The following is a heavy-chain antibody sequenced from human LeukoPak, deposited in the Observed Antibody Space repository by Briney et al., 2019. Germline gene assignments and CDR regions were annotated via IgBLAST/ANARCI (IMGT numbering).Heavy chain of an antibody. CDR2: IYTSGST. V-gene: IGHV4-4*07. Sequence: SETLSLTCTVSGGSISSYYWSWIRQPAGKGLEWIGRIYTSGSTNYNPSLKSRVTMSVDTSKNQFSQKLSSVTAADTAVYYCAREVGSDSSGWYGRYYFDYWGQGTLVTVSS. CDR1: GGSISSYY. D-gene: IGHD6-19*01. J-gene: IGHJ4*02. CDR3: AREVGSDSSGWYGRYYFDY.